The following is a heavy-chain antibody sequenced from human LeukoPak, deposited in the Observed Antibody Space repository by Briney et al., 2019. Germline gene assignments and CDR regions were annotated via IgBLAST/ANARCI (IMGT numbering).Heavy chain of an antibody. CDR3: ARDNLPAGINDAFDI. CDR1: GGSISSAGYF. J-gene: IGHJ3*02. CDR2: IYASGST. D-gene: IGHD6-13*01. V-gene: IGHV4-61*02. Sequence: PSETLSLTSSVSGGSISSAGYFWTWIRQPAGKRLEWIGRIYASGSTNYNPSLVSRVALSIDTSRNQFSLRLSSVTAADTAVYYCARDNLPAGINDAFDIWGQGTRVTVSS.